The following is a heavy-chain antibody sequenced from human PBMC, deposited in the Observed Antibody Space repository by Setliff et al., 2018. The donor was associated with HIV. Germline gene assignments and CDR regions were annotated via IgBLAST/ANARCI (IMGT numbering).Heavy chain of an antibody. CDR2: ITSSGRTI. V-gene: IGHV3-11*01. Sequence: PGGSLRLSCAASGFTFNDYYMSWIRQAPGKGLEWISYITSSGRTIFYADSVKGRFIISRDNAKNSLFLQMNSLRAEDTAVYYCARGHYSSSSGWGQGTLVTSPQ. J-gene: IGHJ4*02. CDR1: GFTFNDYY. CDR3: ARGHYSSSSG. D-gene: IGHD6-6*01.